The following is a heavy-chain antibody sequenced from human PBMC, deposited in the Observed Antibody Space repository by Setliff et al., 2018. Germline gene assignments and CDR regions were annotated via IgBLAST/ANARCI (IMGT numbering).Heavy chain of an antibody. V-gene: IGHV4-59*08. CDR2: FYHSASS. CDR1: GGSISSDY. Sequence: SETLSLTCNASGGSISSDYWAWIRQPPGKALEWIGYFYHSASSNYNPSLKGRVTMSADTSKKQLYLSLTSVSVADTAMYYCARSHYYASGNSHYYYMDVWGKGTAVTV. D-gene: IGHD3-10*01. CDR3: ARSHYYASGNSHYYYMDV. J-gene: IGHJ6*03.